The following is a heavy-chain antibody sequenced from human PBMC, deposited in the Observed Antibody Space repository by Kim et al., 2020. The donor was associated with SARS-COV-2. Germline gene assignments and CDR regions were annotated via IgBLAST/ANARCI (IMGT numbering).Heavy chain of an antibody. CDR3: ASTYYDSSGYYYGMDV. Sequence: KFQGRVTITADKSTSTAYMELSSLRSEDTAVYYCASTYYDSSGYYYGMDVWGQGTTVTVSS. V-gene: IGHV1-69*02. D-gene: IGHD3-22*01. J-gene: IGHJ6*02.